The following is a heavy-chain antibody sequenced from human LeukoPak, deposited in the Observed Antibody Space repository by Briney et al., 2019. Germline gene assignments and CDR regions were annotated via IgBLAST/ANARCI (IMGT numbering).Heavy chain of an antibody. J-gene: IGHJ4*02. CDR3: ARDGCTTTACYDY. V-gene: IGHV3-64*02. D-gene: IGHD2-2*01. CDR2: ISSHGGST. CDR1: GFTFSIYG. Sequence: HPGGSLRLSCAASGFTFSIYGMPWVRQAPGKGLEYVSAISSHGGSTYYVDSVKGRFTISRDNSRNTLYLQMGSLRAEDMAVYYCARDGCTTTACYDYWGQGTLVTVSS.